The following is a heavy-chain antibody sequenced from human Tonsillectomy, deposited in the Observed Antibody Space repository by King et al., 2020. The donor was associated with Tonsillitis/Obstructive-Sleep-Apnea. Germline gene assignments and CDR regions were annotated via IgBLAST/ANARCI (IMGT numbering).Heavy chain of an antibody. CDR2: INTNTGNP. V-gene: IGHV7-4-1*02. Sequence: QVQLVQSGSELKKPGASVKVSCKASGYTFSNYAMNWVRQAPGQGLEWMGWINTNTGNPTYAQGFTGRFVFSLDTSVSTAFLQINSLKAEDTAVYYCARDLLELELREGWFDPWGQGTLVTVSS. CDR3: ARDLLELELREGWFDP. D-gene: IGHD1-7*01. J-gene: IGHJ5*02. CDR1: GYTFSNYA.